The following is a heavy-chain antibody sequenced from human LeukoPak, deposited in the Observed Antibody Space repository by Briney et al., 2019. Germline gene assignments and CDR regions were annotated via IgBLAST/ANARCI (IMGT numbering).Heavy chain of an antibody. D-gene: IGHD3-22*01. V-gene: IGHV1-2*02. J-gene: IGHJ4*02. CDR2: INPHTGAA. CDR1: GYTFTENY. Sequence: ASVKVSCKVSGYTFTENYIHWVRQTPGRGLEWMRLINPHTGAANYTQSFQGRVTLTRDTSSSTAYMHLSSLRFDDTAVYYCARGKSGYSPWGQGTPVTVSS. CDR3: ARGKSGYSP.